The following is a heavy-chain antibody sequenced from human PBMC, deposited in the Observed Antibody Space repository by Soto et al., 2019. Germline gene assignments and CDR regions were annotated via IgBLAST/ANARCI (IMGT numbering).Heavy chain of an antibody. D-gene: IGHD4-17*01. CDR3: AREGATVTTGYYYGMDV. CDR2: ISAYNGNT. CDR1: GYTFTSYG. V-gene: IGHV1-18*01. Sequence: ASVKVSCKASGYTFTSYGISWVRQAPGQGLEWMGWISAYNGNTNYAQKLQGRVTMTTDTSTSTAYMELRSLRSDDTAVYYCAREGATVTTGYYYGMDVWGQGTTVTVSS. J-gene: IGHJ6*02.